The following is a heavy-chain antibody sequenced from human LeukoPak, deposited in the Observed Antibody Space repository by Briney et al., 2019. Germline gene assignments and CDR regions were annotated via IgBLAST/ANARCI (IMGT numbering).Heavy chain of an antibody. Sequence: ASVKVSCKASGYTFTGYYMHWVRQAPGQGLEWMGWINPNSGGTNYAQKFQGRVTMTRDTSISTAYMELSRLGSDDTAVYYCARGPPFSSNWFDPWGQGTLVTVSS. V-gene: IGHV1-2*02. D-gene: IGHD3-3*01. J-gene: IGHJ5*02. CDR2: INPNSGGT. CDR1: GYTFTGYY. CDR3: ARGPPFSSNWFDP.